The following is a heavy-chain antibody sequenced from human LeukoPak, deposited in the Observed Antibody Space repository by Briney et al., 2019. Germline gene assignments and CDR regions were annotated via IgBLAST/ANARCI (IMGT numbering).Heavy chain of an antibody. Sequence: GGSLRLSCAASGFTFNYHAMSWVRQAPGKGLEWVSAISGGGGSTYYADSVKGRFTISRDNAKNSLYLQMNSLRAEDTALYYCAKDISGSGSYYLDYWGQGTLVTVSS. CDR3: AKDISGSGSYYLDY. V-gene: IGHV3-23*01. CDR2: ISGGGGST. D-gene: IGHD3-10*01. CDR1: GFTFNYHA. J-gene: IGHJ4*02.